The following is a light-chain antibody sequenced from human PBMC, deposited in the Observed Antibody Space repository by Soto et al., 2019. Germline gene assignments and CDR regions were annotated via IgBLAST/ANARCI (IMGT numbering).Light chain of an antibody. CDR2: GAS. J-gene: IGKJ1*01. V-gene: IGKV1-6*01. CDR1: QGIRNE. CDR3: LQTPT. Sequence: ALQMTQNACSRSASLEDIVTITCRASQGIRNELGWYQQKPGKAPKLLLYGASSLQSGVPSRFSGSGSGTDFTLPNSSLPPVDFATYYCLQTPTFGEGTKVDIK.